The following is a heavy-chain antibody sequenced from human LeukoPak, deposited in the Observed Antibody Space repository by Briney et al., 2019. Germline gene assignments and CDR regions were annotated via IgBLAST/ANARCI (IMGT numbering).Heavy chain of an antibody. CDR3: AKELYFGSGSYPDY. J-gene: IGHJ4*02. CDR1: GFTFSSYG. D-gene: IGHD3-10*01. Sequence: PGGSLRLSCAASGFTFSSYGMHWARQAPGKGLEWVAVISHDGSDSHYADSVKGRFTISRDNSKNTVYLQMSSLRPEDTAVYFCAKELYFGSGSYPDYWGQGTLVRVSS. CDR2: ISHDGSDS. V-gene: IGHV3-30*18.